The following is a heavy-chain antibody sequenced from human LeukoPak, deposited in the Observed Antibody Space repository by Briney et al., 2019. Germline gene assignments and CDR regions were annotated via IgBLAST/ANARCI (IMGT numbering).Heavy chain of an antibody. CDR2: INPNSGGT. CDR3: ARGRITMVRGVIITLGY. CDR1: GYTFTGYH. J-gene: IGHJ4*02. Sequence: ASVKVSCKASGYTFTGYHMHWVRQAPGQGLEWMGWINPNSGGTNYAQKFQGRVTMTRDTSISTAYMELSRLRSDDTAVYYCARGRITMVRGVIITLGYWGQGTLVTVSS. V-gene: IGHV1-2*02. D-gene: IGHD3-10*01.